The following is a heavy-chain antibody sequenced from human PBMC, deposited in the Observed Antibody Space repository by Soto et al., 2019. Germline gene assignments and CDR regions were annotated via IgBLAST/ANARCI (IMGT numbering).Heavy chain of an antibody. D-gene: IGHD3-3*01. CDR2: IYYSGST. J-gene: IGHJ6*02. Sequence: ASETLCLTRSVSGGTISSYDGSWIREAPGKGLEWIGYIYYSGSTNYNPSLKSRVTISVDTSKNQFSLKLSSVTAADTAVYYCARDQLDFWSGYSHGMDVWGQGTTVTVSS. CDR3: ARDQLDFWSGYSHGMDV. CDR1: GGTISSYD. V-gene: IGHV4-59*01.